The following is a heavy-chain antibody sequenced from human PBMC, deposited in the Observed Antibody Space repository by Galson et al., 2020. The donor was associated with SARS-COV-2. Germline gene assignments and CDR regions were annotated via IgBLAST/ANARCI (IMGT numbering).Heavy chain of an antibody. CDR3: AKVDQRIMITFGGVIAPFDY. J-gene: IGHJ4*02. CDR2: ISYDGSNK. V-gene: IGHV3-30*18. CDR1: GFTFSSYG. D-gene: IGHD3-16*02. Sequence: GGSLRLSCAASGFTFSSYGMHWVRQAPGKGLEWVAVISYDGSNKYYADSVKGRFTISRDNSKNTLYLQMNSLRAEDTAVYYCAKVDQRIMITFGGVIAPFDYWGQGTLVTVSS.